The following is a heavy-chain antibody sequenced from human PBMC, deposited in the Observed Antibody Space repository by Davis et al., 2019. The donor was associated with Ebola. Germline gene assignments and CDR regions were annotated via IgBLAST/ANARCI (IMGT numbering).Heavy chain of an antibody. CDR2: FSYDGSNK. V-gene: IGHV3-30-3*01. CDR1: GFTFSSYA. D-gene: IGHD3-10*01. Sequence: GASLKISCAASGFTFSSYAMHWVRQAPGKGLEWVAFFSYDGSNKYYADSVKGRFTISRDNSKNTLYLQMNSLRPEDTAVYYCARDRGASRGNFDYWGQGTLVTVSS. J-gene: IGHJ4*02. CDR3: ARDRGASRGNFDY.